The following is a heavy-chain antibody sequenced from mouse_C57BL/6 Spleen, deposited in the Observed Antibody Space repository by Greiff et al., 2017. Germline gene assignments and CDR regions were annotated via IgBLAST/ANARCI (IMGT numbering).Heavy chain of an antibody. CDR2: INYDGSST. Sequence: EVKLMESEGGLVQPGSSMKLSCTASGFTFSDYYMAWVRQVPEKGLEWVANINYDGSSTYYLDSLKSRFIISRDNAKNILYLQMSSLKSEDTATYYCARAGSSYDYFDYWGQGTTLTVSS. V-gene: IGHV5-16*01. J-gene: IGHJ2*01. CDR1: GFTFSDYY. D-gene: IGHD1-1*01. CDR3: ARAGSSYDYFDY.